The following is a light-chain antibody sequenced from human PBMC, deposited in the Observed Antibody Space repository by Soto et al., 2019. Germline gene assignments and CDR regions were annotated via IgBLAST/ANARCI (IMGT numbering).Light chain of an antibody. CDR1: SGDVGGYDY. CDR2: DVS. V-gene: IGLV2-14*03. J-gene: IGLJ2*01. CDR3: SSYTTSSTL. Sequence: QSALTQPASVSGSPGQSITISCTGTSGDVGGYDYVSWYQQHPGKAPKLMIYDVSNRPSGVSDRFSGSKSGNTASLTISGLRAEDEADYYCSSYTTSSTLFGGGTKLTV.